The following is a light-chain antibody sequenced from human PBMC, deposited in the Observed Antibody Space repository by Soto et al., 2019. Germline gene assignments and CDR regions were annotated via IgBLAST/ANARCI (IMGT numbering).Light chain of an antibody. CDR3: QQYGSSGT. J-gene: IGKJ1*01. CDR1: QSVSSY. Sequence: ETVMTQSPASLSLSPGERASISCRASQSVSSYLAWYQQKPGQAPRLLIYGASNRATGIPDRFSGSGSGTDFTLTISRLEPEDFAVYYCQQYGSSGTFGQGTKVDIK. V-gene: IGKV3-20*01. CDR2: GAS.